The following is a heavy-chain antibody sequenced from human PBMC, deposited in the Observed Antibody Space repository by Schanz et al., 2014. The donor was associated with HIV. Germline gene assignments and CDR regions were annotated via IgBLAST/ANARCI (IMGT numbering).Heavy chain of an antibody. CDR3: AKDMGSGSYETFDI. CDR1: GFTFSSYA. V-gene: IGHV3-9*01. J-gene: IGHJ3*02. CDR2: ISWNSGSI. Sequence: EVQLLESGGGLVQPGGSLRLSCAASGFTFSSYAMHWVRQAPGKGLEWVSGISWNSGSIGYADSVKGRFTISRDNAKNSLYLQMNSLRAEDTALYYCAKDMGSGSYETFDIWGQGTMVTVSS. D-gene: IGHD1-26*01.